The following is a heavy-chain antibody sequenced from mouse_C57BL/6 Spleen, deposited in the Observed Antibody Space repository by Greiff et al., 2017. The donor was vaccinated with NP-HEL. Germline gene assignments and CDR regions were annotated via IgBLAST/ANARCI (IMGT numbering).Heavy chain of an antibody. D-gene: IGHD2-4*01. CDR2: INPYNGGT. J-gene: IGHJ4*01. CDR3: ARREGYYDYDGVYAMDY. CDR1: GYTFTDYY. Sequence: VQLQQSGPVLVKPGASVKMSCKASGYTFTDYYMNWVKQSHGKSLEWIGVINPYNGGTSYNQKFKGKATLTVDKSSSTAYMELNSLTSEDSAVYYCARREGYYDYDGVYAMDYWGQGTSVTVSS. V-gene: IGHV1-19*01.